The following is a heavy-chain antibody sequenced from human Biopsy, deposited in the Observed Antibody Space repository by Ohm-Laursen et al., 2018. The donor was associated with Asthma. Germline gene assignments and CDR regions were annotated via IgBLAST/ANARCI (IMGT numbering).Heavy chain of an antibody. Sequence: SLRLSCAASGFAVSRDHMFWVRQAPGKGLKWVSVIYSGGTSHTADSVRGRFTISRDYSKSTLYLQMHSLRAEDTAVYYCARGDSSNWSHYYFDYWGQGTLVTVSS. CDR1: GFAVSRDH. CDR2: IYSGGTS. CDR3: ARGDSSNWSHYYFDY. J-gene: IGHJ4*02. D-gene: IGHD3-22*01. V-gene: IGHV3-53*01.